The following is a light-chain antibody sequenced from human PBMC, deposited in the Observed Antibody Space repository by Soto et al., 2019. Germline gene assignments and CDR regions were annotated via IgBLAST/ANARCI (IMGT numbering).Light chain of an antibody. CDR2: GAS. J-gene: IGKJ2*01. V-gene: IGKV3-15*01. CDR3: QQSKNWPYT. CDR1: QSVRDN. Sequence: EIVMTHSPATLSVSPGERATLSCRASQSVRDNLAWYQQKPGQAPRLLIYGASTRDTGIPAWFSGSGSGKEFTLNINRLKSEYFALYFCQQSKNWPYTFGQGTKLEIK.